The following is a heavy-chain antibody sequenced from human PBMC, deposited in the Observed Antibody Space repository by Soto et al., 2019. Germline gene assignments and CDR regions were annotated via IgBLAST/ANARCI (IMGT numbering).Heavy chain of an antibody. J-gene: IGHJ4*02. V-gene: IGHV1-18*01. Sequence: QVHLVQSGAEVKKPGASVKVSCKGSGYGFTTYGITWVRQAPGQGLEWMAWISAHNGNTNYAQKLQGRVTVTRDTSTSTAYMELRSLRSDDTAVYYCARGRYGDYWGQGARSPSPQ. CDR2: ISAHNGNT. D-gene: IGHD1-1*01. CDR3: ARGRYGDY. CDR1: GYGFTTYG.